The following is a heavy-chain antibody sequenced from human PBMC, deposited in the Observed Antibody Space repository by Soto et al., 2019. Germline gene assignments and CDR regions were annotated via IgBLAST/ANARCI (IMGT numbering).Heavy chain of an antibody. CDR2: MNPNSGNT. Sequence: GASVKVSCKASGYTFTSYDINWVRQATGQGLEWMGWMNPNSGNTGYAQKFQGRVTMTRNTSISTAYMELSSLRSEDTAVYYCAISTDPFGVVTSYYMDVWGKGTTVTVSS. CDR1: GYTFTSYD. CDR3: AISTDPFGVVTSYYMDV. J-gene: IGHJ6*03. V-gene: IGHV1-8*01. D-gene: IGHD3-3*01.